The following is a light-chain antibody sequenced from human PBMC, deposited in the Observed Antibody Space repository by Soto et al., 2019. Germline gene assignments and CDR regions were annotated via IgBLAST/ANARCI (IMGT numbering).Light chain of an antibody. V-gene: IGKV1-12*01. CDR3: QQLDSFPLT. CDR2: AAS. Sequence: DILMTQSPSSVSASVGDRVTITCRASQGISRWLAWYQKKPGRAPKLLIYAASSLQSGVPVRFSGSGSGTDFTLSISSLEPEDVATYYCQQLDSFPLTFGQGTRLEIK. J-gene: IGKJ5*01. CDR1: QGISRW.